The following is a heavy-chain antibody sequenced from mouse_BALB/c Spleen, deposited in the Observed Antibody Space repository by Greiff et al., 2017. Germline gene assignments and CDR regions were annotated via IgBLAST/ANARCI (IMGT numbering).Heavy chain of an antibody. Sequence: EVQLQQSGPELVKPGASVKISCKASGYTFTDYNMHWVKQSHGKSLEWIGYIYPYNGGTGYNQKFKSKATLTVDNSSSTAYMELRSLTSEDSAVYYCAREGYYGPFDYWGQGTTLTVSS. CDR2: IYPYNGGT. V-gene: IGHV1S29*02. D-gene: IGHD1-2*01. J-gene: IGHJ2*01. CDR1: GYTFTDYN. CDR3: AREGYYGPFDY.